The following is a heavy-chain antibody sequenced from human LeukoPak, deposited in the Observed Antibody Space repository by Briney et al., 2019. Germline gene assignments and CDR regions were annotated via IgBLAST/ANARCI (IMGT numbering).Heavy chain of an antibody. CDR2: LNPGGGTT. CDR1: GYTFTNYY. CDR3: ARSVGATKIPVRFDY. D-gene: IGHD1-26*01. J-gene: IGHJ4*02. V-gene: IGHV1-46*01. Sequence: GASVKVSCKASGYTFTNYYLHWVRQAPGLGLDWIGMLNPGGGTTTYAQKFQGRVTMTRDTSTSTVYMELSALRSEDRAVFYCARSVGATKIPVRFDYWGQGTLVTVS.